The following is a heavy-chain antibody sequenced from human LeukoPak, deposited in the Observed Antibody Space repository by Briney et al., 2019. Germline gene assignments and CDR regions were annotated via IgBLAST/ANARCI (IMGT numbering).Heavy chain of an antibody. CDR1: GFTFRSYW. Sequence: GGSLRLSCAASGFTFRSYWMHWVRQAPGEGLVWVSRVSTDGSTTSYADSVTGRFIISRDNAKNTLYLQMNSLGAEDTAVYYCARANPLDGGNLYPVDSWGPGTPVTVSS. J-gene: IGHJ4*02. CDR3: ARANPLDGGNLYPVDS. D-gene: IGHD4-23*01. CDR2: VSTDGSTT. V-gene: IGHV3-74*01.